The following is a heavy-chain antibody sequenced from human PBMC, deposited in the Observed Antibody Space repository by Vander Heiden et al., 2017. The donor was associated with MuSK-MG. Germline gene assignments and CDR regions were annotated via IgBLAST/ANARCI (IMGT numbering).Heavy chain of an antibody. Sequence: EVQLVESGGGLVQPGGSLRLSCAASGFTFSSYWMSWVRQAPGKGLEWVANIKQDGSEKYYVDSVKGRFTISRDNAKNSLYLQMNSLRAEDTAVYYCARALEGLNYYDSSGYFGVWGQGTTVTVSS. V-gene: IGHV3-7*01. CDR3: ARALEGLNYYDSSGYFGV. D-gene: IGHD3-22*01. J-gene: IGHJ6*02. CDR2: IKQDGSEK. CDR1: GFTFSSYW.